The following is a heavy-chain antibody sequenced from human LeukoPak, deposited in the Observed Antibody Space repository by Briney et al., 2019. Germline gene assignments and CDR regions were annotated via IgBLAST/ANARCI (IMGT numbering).Heavy chain of an antibody. D-gene: IGHD6-13*01. CDR2: IYPGDSDT. CDR3: ARRAYSSSWYPASHFDY. V-gene: IGHV5-51*01. J-gene: IGHJ4*02. CDR1: GCSFTSYW. Sequence: GESLKISCKGSGCSFTSYWIGWVRQMPGKGLEWMGIIYPGDSDTRYSPSFQGQVTISADKSISTAYLQWSSLKASDTAMYYCARRAYSSSWYPASHFDYWGQGTLVTVSS.